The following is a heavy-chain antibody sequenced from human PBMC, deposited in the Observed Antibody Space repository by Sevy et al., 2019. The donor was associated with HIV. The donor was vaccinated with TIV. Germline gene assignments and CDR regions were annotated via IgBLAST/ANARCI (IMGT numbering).Heavy chain of an antibody. D-gene: IGHD4-17*01. CDR1: GYSFTSYW. J-gene: IGHJ3*02. V-gene: IGHV5-51*01. Sequence: GEPLKSSCKGSGYSFTSYWIGWVRQMPGKGLEWMGIIYPGDSDTRYSPSFQGQVTISADKSISTAYLQWSSLKASDTAMYYCARQLPTVTTGDAFDIWGQGTMVTVSS. CDR3: ARQLPTVTTGDAFDI. CDR2: IYPGDSDT.